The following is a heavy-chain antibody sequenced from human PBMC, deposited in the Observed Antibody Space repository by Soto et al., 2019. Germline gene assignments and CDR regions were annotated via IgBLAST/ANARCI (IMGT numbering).Heavy chain of an antibody. CDR1: GGSISSGDYC. CDR2: IYSSGGT. V-gene: IGHV4-30-2*01. J-gene: IGHJ5*02. CDR3: ARVVVAAKGGWFDP. Sequence: QLQLQESGSGLVKPSQTLSLTCAVSGGSISSGDYCWSWIRQPAGKGLEWIGYIYSSGGTYYNPSLKSRVTISVDRSKNQFSLKLSSVTAADTAVYYCARVVVAAKGGWFDPWGQGTLVTVSS. D-gene: IGHD2-15*01.